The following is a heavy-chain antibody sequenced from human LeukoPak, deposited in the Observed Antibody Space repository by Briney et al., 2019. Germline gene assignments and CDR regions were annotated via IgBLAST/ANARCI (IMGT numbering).Heavy chain of an antibody. V-gene: IGHV3-74*01. CDR2: ISNDGRST. D-gene: IGHD3-10*01. CDR1: GFPFSDYW. CDR3: VRDSTSGVDY. Sequence: PGGSLRLSCEASGFPFSDYWMHWFRQGPGEGPVWVSRISNDGRSTWYADSVKGRFTISRDNAKNTLHLQMNSLRVEDTAVYYYVRDSTSGVDYWGQGTLVTASS. J-gene: IGHJ4*02.